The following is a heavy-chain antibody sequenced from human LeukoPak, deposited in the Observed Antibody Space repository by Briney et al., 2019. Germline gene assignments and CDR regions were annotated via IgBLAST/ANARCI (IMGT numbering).Heavy chain of an antibody. D-gene: IGHD3-9*01. CDR3: ARFDWLLYNAFDI. Sequence: APVKVSCKASGYTFTGYYMHWVRQAPGQGLEWMGWINPNSGGTNYAQKFQGRVTMTRDTSISTAYMELSRLRSDDTAVYYCARFDWLLYNAFDIWGQGTMVTVSS. J-gene: IGHJ3*02. V-gene: IGHV1-2*02. CDR2: INPNSGGT. CDR1: GYTFTGYY.